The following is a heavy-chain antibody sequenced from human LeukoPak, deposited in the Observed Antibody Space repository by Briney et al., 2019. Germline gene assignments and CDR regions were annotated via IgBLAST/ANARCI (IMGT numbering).Heavy chain of an antibody. CDR2: FYYSGST. D-gene: IGHD4-23*01. CDR3: ARSGGNAPYSFISLDY. Sequence: SETLSLTCTVSGDSISSYYWTWIRQPPGKGLEWIGYFYYSGSTNYNPSLKSRVTISGETSKNQFSLELSSVTAADTAVYYCARSGGNAPYSFISLDYWGQGMLVIVSS. V-gene: IGHV4-59*01. CDR1: GDSISSYY. J-gene: IGHJ4*02.